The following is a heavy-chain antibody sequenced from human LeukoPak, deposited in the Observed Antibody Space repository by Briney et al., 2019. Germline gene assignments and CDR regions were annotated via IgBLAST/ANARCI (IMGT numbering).Heavy chain of an antibody. CDR3: ARGGFGRPNAFDI. D-gene: IGHD3-16*01. CDR1: GFTFSSYA. V-gene: IGHV3-23*01. J-gene: IGHJ3*02. CDR2: ISTGGGST. Sequence: GGSLRLSCAASGFTFSSYAMSWVRQAPGKGLEWVSAISTGGGSTYYGDSVKGRFTISRDNAKNTLSVQMNGVRVEDTAVYYCARGGFGRPNAFDIWGQGTMVTVSS.